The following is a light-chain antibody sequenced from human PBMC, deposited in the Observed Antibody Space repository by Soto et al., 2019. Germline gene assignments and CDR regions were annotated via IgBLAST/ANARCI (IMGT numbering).Light chain of an antibody. CDR1: HSVSSN. V-gene: IGKV3-20*01. CDR3: QQYGSSPRWT. Sequence: EIVLTQSPGTLSLSPGERATLSSRASHSVSSNLAWYQQKPGQAPRILISGASRRATGIPDRFSGSGSGTDFTLIISRLEPEDFAVYYCQQYGSSPRWTLGQGTEV. CDR2: GAS. J-gene: IGKJ1*01.